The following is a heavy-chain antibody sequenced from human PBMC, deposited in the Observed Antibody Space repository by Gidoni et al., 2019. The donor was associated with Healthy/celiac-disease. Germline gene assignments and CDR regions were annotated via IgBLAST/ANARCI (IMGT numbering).Heavy chain of an antibody. D-gene: IGHD4-4*01. Sequence: EVQLVESGGGLLKPGCSLRLSCAASGFTFSNPWMNWVRQAPGKGLEWVGRIKSKTDGGTTDYAAPVKGRFTISRDDSKNTLYLQMNSLKTEDTAVYYCTTDAGTVTPYYYGMDVWGQGTTVTVSS. J-gene: IGHJ6*02. CDR3: TTDAGTVTPYYYGMDV. CDR2: IKSKTDGGTT. V-gene: IGHV3-15*07. CDR1: GFTFSNPW.